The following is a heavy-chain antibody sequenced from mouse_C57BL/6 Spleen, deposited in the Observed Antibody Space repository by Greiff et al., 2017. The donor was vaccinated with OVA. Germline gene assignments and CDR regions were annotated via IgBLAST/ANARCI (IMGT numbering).Heavy chain of an antibody. CDR2: IYPGSGNT. J-gene: IGHJ1*03. D-gene: IGHD1-1*01. CDR3: ARYYCGSSYDWYFDV. CDR1: GYTFTDYT. Sequence: VKLVESGAELVRPGASVKLSCKASGYTFTDYTINWVKQRPGQGLEWIGRIYPGSGNTYYNEKFKGKATLTAEKSSSTAYMRLSSLTSEDSAVYFCARYYCGSSYDWYFDVWGTGTTVTVSS. V-gene: IGHV1-76*01.